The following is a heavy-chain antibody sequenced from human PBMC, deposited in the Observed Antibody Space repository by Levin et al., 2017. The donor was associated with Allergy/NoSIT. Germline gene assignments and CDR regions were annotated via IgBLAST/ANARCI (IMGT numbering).Heavy chain of an antibody. Sequence: ASVKVSCKVSGYTLTELSMHWVRQAPGKGIEWMGGFDPEDGETIYAQKFQGRVTMTEDTSPDTAYMELSSLRSEDTAVYYCATYRFDYSNVGYDYYMDVWGKGTTVTVSS. D-gene: IGHD4-11*01. CDR1: GYTLTELS. J-gene: IGHJ6*03. CDR2: FDPEDGET. CDR3: ATYRFDYSNVGYDYYMDV. V-gene: IGHV1-24*01.